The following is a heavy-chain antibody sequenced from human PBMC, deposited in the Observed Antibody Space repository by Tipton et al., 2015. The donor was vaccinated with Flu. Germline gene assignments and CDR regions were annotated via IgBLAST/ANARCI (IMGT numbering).Heavy chain of an antibody. D-gene: IGHD3-3*01. CDR3: ARGEEITIFGVESYYGMDV. V-gene: IGHV3-33*01. CDR1: GFTFSSYG. J-gene: IGHJ6*02. Sequence: SGFTFSSYGMHWVRQAPGKGLEWVAVIWYDGSNKYYADSVKGRFTISRDNSKNTLYLQMNSLRAEDTAVYYCARGEEITIFGVESYYGMDVWGQGTTVTVSS. CDR2: IWYDGSNK.